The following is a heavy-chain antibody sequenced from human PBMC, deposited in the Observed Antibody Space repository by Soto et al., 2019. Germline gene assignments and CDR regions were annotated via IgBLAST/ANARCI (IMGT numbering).Heavy chain of an antibody. V-gene: IGHV1-2*04. CDR2: INPNSGGT. CDR3: ARGGPPTQWLVRGYYYGMDV. Sequence: ASVKVSCKASGYTFTGYYMHWVRQAPGQGLEWMGWINPNSGGTNYAQKFQGWVTMTRDTSISTAYMELSRLRSDDTAVYYCARGGPPTQWLVRGYYYGMDVWGQGTTVTVS. J-gene: IGHJ6*02. D-gene: IGHD6-19*01. CDR1: GYTFTGYY.